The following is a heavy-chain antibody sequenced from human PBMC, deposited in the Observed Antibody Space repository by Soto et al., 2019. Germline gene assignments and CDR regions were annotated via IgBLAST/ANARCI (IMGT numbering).Heavy chain of an antibody. V-gene: IGHV1-18*01. D-gene: IGHD6-13*01. CDR1: GYTFSSYG. CDR2: ISAYNGNT. J-gene: IGHJ4*02. Sequence: QVQLVQSGAEVKKPGASEKVSCKASGYTFSSYGISWVRQAPGQGLEWMGWISAYNGNTKYAQKLQGRVTMTTDTTTSTAYRERRSLRSDDTAVYYCARDLGQQLFDYWGQGTLVTVSS. CDR3: ARDLGQQLFDY.